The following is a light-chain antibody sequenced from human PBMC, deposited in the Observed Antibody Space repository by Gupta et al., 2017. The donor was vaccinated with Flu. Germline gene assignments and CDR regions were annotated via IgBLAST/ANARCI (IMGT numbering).Light chain of an antibody. CDR2: TAS. J-gene: IGKJ2*01. Sequence: DIQMTQYPVSLSAIVGDRVTITCRASQSIDRHLNWYQHKPGEAPKLLNFTASNLQGGVPSRFSGSGSGTDFTLTIRGLQPEDFATYYCQQTDTHPQHFGQGTKLEIK. V-gene: IGKV1-39*01. CDR3: QQTDTHPQH. CDR1: QSIDRH.